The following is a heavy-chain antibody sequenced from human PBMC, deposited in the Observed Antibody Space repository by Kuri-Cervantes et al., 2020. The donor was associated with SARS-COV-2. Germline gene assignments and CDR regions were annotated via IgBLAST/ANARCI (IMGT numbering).Heavy chain of an antibody. Sequence: LRLSCAVSGGSISSGGYYWSWIRQHPGKGLEWIGYIYYSGSTYYNPSLKSRVTISVEPSKNQFSLKLSSVTAADTAVYYCARVSMVRGVDHWGQGTLVTVSS. CDR2: IYYSGST. V-gene: IGHV4-31*11. D-gene: IGHD3-10*01. CDR3: ARVSMVRGVDH. CDR1: GGSISSGGYY. J-gene: IGHJ4*02.